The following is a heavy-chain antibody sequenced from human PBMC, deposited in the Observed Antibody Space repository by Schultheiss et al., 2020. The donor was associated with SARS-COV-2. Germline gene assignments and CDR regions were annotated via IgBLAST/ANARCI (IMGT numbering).Heavy chain of an antibody. CDR2: IYYSGTT. J-gene: IGHJ4*02. D-gene: IGHD6-13*01. V-gene: IGHV4-61*05. CDR3: ARDPFKSSFDS. Sequence: GSLRLSCTVSGGSITTNNFLWGWIRQPPGKGLEWIGYIYYSGTTNYNPSLNSRVTISIDTSTSQFSLTLTAVTAADTAIYYCARDPFKSSFDSWGQGSLVTVSS. CDR1: GGSITTNNFL.